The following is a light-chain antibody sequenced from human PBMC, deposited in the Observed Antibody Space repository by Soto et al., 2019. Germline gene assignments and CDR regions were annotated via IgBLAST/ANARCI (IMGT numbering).Light chain of an antibody. CDR2: AAS. CDR1: QSISSY. J-gene: IGKJ5*01. Sequence: EIQMTQSPSSLAASVGDRVTITCRASQSISSYLNWYQQKPEKAPKLLIYAASSLQSGIPTRFSGSGSGTDFTLTISSLQPEDFATYDCQQSYSTPITCGQGTRLEIK. V-gene: IGKV1-39*01. CDR3: QQSYSTPIT.